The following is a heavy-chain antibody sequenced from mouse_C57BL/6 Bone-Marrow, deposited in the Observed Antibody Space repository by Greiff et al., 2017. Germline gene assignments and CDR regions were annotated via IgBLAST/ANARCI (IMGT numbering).Heavy chain of an antibody. D-gene: IGHD2-5*01. J-gene: IGHJ2*01. CDR3: ARRAYYSNYGDY. CDR1: GYTFTSYG. V-gene: IGHV1-81*01. CDR2: IYPRSGNT. Sequence: VQLQQSGAELARPGASVKLSCKASGYTFTSYGISWVKQRTGQGLEWIGEIYPRSGNTYYNEKFKGKATLTADKSSSTAYMELRSLTSEDSAVYFCARRAYYSNYGDYWGQGTTLTVSS.